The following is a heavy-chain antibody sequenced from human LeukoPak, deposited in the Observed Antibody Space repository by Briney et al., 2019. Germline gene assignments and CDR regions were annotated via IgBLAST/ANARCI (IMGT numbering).Heavy chain of an antibody. CDR2: IYSGGST. J-gene: IGHJ4*02. CDR3: ASQTTVKYYFDY. D-gene: IGHD4-17*01. Sequence: PGGSLRLSCAASGFTVSSYYMSWVRQAPGKGLEWVSVIYSGGSTNYADSVKGRFTISRDNSQNTLYLQINSLTAEDTAVYYCASQTTVKYYFDYWGQGTLVTVSS. V-gene: IGHV3-53*01. CDR1: GFTVSSYY.